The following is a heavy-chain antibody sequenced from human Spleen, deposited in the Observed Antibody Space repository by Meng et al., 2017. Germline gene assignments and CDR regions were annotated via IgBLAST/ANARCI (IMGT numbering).Heavy chain of an antibody. CDR3: AREGGTSGFCGYFDS. CDR1: GFSFIDYA. J-gene: IGHJ4*02. Sequence: QEHLVESGGGVVQPGRSLRLSCAASGFSFIDYAMHWVRQAPGKGLEWVATVAHYGDSGCSADSVKGRFTISRDMSRSTMDLQMNSLTTDDTAVYYCAREGGTSGFCGYFDSWGQGTLVTVSS. V-gene: IGHV3-30-3*01. D-gene: IGHD6-19*01. CDR2: VAHYGDSG.